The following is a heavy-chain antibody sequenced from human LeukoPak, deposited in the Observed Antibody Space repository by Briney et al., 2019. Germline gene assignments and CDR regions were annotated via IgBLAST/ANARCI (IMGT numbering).Heavy chain of an antibody. V-gene: IGHV3-30*02. CDR1: GFIFSSYG. D-gene: IGHD4-17*01. J-gene: IGHJ4*02. CDR2: IRYDGTDK. CDR3: ARDLATVTTYGPFDY. Sequence: PGGSLRLSCAASGFIFSSYGMHWVRQAPGKGLEWVAFIRYDGTDKYYADSVKGRFTISRDNTENTLYLHMNSLRAEDTAVYYCARDLATVTTYGPFDYWGQGTLVTVSS.